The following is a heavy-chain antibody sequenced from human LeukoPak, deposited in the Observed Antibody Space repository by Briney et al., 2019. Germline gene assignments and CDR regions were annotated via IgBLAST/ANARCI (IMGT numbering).Heavy chain of an antibody. CDR3: ATYTEGYCTSANCYAGFDY. V-gene: IGHV1-18*01. CDR2: ISAYNGNP. Sequence: GASVKVSCKASGNTFTNYGVSWVRQAPGQGLEWMGWISAYNGNPGYAQKFQGRVTMTTDTSTSTNYMELRSLTSDDPAVYYCATYTEGYCTSANCYAGFDYWGQGTLVTVSS. CDR1: GNTFTNYG. D-gene: IGHD2-2*01. J-gene: IGHJ4*02.